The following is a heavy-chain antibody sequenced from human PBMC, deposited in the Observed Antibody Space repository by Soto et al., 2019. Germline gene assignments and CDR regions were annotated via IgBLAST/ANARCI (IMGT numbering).Heavy chain of an antibody. CDR3: ARHGDRDYYYYGMDV. Sequence: GESLKISCKGSGYSFTSYWIGWVRQMPGKGLEWMGIIYPGDSDTRYSPSFQGQVTISADKSISTAYLQWSSLKASDTAMYYCARHGDRDYYYYGMDVWGPGTTVTVSS. V-gene: IGHV5-51*01. J-gene: IGHJ6*02. CDR1: GYSFTSYW. CDR2: IYPGDSDT. D-gene: IGHD3-22*01.